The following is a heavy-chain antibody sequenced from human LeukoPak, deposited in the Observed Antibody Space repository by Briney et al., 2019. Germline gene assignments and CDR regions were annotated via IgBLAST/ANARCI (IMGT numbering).Heavy chain of an antibody. CDR1: GFTFTNHW. CDR2: IREDGGHT. Sequence: GGSLRLSCVTSGFTFTNHWMSWVRQAPGKGLEWVANIREDGGHTNYVDSVKGRFTISRDNAKNSLYLQMNSLRAEDTAVYYCARLVGALGYWGQGTLVTVSS. J-gene: IGHJ4*02. V-gene: IGHV3-7*01. D-gene: IGHD1-26*01. CDR3: ARLVGALGY.